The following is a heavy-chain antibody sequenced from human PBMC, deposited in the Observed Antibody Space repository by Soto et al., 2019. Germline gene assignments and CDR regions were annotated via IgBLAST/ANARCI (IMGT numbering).Heavy chain of an antibody. V-gene: IGHV1-69*13. Sequence: SVKVSCKASGGTFSSYAISWVRQAPGQGLEWMGGIIPIFGTANYAQKFQGRVTITADESTSTAYMELSSLRSEDTAVYYCARTTVXYYGSGSYYNVDNWFDPWGQGTLVTVSS. J-gene: IGHJ5*02. D-gene: IGHD3-10*01. CDR2: IIPIFGTA. CDR1: GGTFSSYA. CDR3: ARTTVXYYGSGSYYNVDNWFDP.